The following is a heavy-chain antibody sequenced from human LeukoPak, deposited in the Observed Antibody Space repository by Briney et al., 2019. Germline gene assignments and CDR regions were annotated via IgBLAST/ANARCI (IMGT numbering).Heavy chain of an antibody. CDR2: ITGSGANT. J-gene: IGHJ4*02. V-gene: IGHV3-23*01. Sequence: GGSLRLSCAASGFTFSFYGMSWVRQAPGKGLEWVSTITGSGANTYYADSVKGRFTISRDNSKNTLSVQLNSLGAEDTAVYYCAKDLCADSCSQFDYWGQGTLVTVSS. CDR3: AKDLCADSCSQFDY. CDR1: GFTFSFYG. D-gene: IGHD2-15*01.